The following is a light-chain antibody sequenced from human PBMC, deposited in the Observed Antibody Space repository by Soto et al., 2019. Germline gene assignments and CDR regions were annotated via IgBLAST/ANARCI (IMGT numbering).Light chain of an antibody. CDR3: QHYKNWPPLT. CDR1: QSVSYN. CDR2: GAF. Sequence: EIVMTQSPATLSVSPGETATLSCRASQSVSYNLAWYQQKPGQGPRLLIYGAFTRATGIPARFSGSGSGTEFTLTISSLQSEDFALYYCQHYKNWPPLTFGGGTKVEIK. J-gene: IGKJ4*01. V-gene: IGKV3-15*01.